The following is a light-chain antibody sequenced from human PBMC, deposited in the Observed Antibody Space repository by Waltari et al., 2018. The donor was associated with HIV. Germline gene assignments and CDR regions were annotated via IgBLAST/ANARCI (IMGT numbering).Light chain of an antibody. CDR2: EVS. CDR1: SRDVGAYNY. CDR3: SSYTSSSTSHV. Sequence: QSALTQPASVSGSPGQSITISCTGTSRDVGAYNYVSWYQQHPGKAPKLMIYEVSNRHSGGSTRFSGSKSGNTASLTISGLQAEDEADYYCSSYTSSSTSHVFGTGTKVTVL. J-gene: IGLJ1*01. V-gene: IGLV2-14*01.